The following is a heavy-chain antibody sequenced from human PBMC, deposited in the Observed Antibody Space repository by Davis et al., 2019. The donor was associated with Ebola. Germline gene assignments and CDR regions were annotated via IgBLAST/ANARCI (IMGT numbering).Heavy chain of an antibody. CDR2: ISATYANA. V-gene: IGHV3-23*01. CDR3: ARGPLRFLEWLLGYYFDY. CDR1: GFPFSTYA. J-gene: IGHJ4*02. D-gene: IGHD3-3*01. Sequence: GESLKISCAASGFPFSTYALSWVRQAPGKGLEWVSAISATYANAYYRDSVKGRFTISRDNSKNTLYLQMNSLRAEDTAVYYCARGPLRFLEWLLGYYFDYWGQGTLVTVSS.